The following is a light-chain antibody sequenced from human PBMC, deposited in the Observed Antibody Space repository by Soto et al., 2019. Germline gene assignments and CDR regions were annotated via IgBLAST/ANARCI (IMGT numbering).Light chain of an antibody. CDR1: PSVSSSY. CDR2: GAS. CDR3: PQYGSSPPT. V-gene: IGKV3-20*01. J-gene: IGKJ1*01. Sequence: IVLTMSPGTLSLSPVERATLSCMASPSVSSSYLAWYQQKPGQAPRLLIYGASSRATGIPDRFSGSGSGTDFTLTISRLEPEDFAVYYCPQYGSSPPTVGQGAKADIK.